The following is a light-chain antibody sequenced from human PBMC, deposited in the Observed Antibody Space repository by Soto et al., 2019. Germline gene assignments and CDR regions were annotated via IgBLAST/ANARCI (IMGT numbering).Light chain of an antibody. CDR1: SGHSNYA. V-gene: IGLV4-69*01. CDR2: LNSDGSH. Sequence: QTVVTQSPSASASLGASVKLTCTLSSGHSNYAIAWHQQQSEKGPRYLMKLNSDGSHSKGDGIPDRFSGSSSGAERYRTISSLQSEDEADYYCQTWGSGIVVFGGGTKLTVL. J-gene: IGLJ2*01. CDR3: QTWGSGIVV.